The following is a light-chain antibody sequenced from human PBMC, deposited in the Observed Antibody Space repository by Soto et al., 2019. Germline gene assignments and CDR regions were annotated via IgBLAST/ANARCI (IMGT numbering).Light chain of an antibody. V-gene: IGLV2-14*01. Sequence: QSAPTQPASVSGSPGQSVTISCTGTSSEVGGYNYVSWYQQHPGKAPKLMIYDVSNRPSGVSNRFSGSKSGNTASLTISGLQAEDEADYYCSSYTSSSTLYVFGTGTKVTVL. CDR2: DVS. CDR1: SSEVGGYNY. CDR3: SSYTSSSTLYV. J-gene: IGLJ1*01.